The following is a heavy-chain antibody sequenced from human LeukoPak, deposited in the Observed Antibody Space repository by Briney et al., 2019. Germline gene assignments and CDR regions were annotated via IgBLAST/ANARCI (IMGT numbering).Heavy chain of an antibody. V-gene: IGHV4-31*03. Sequence: SESLSLSCTVSGDSISSHNHFWSWVRQGPGKGLEWIGYMWHSGRTNNNPSLDSRLTISVDTSENQFSLKLTAVSAADTALYYCARVVGSTSWFDTWGQGILVSVSS. D-gene: IGHD2/OR15-2a*01. J-gene: IGHJ5*02. CDR3: ARVVGSTSWFDT. CDR1: GDSISSHNHF. CDR2: MWHSGRT.